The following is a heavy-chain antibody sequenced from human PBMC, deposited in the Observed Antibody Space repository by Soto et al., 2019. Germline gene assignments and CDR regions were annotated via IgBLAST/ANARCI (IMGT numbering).Heavy chain of an antibody. J-gene: IGHJ5*02. Sequence: QVQLVQSGAEVKKPGSSVKVSCKASGGTFSSYAISWVRQAPGQGLEWMGEIIPIFGTANYAQKFQRRVTITADESTSTAHMELSSLRSEDTAVYYCARDRGPSSGYYPYWFDPWGQGTLVTVSS. CDR1: GGTFSSYA. CDR2: IIPIFGTA. CDR3: ARDRGPSSGYYPYWFDP. V-gene: IGHV1-69*12. D-gene: IGHD3-22*01.